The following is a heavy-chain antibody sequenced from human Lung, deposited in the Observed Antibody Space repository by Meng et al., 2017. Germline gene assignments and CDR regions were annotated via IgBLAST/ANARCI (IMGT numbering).Heavy chain of an antibody. V-gene: IGHV4-34*01. J-gene: IGHJ4*02. CDR1: GGSFSDYY. CDR2: INHSGST. CDR3: ARGPTTMAHDFDY. Sequence: QVHLQQWGAGRLKPSETLSLTCVVAGGSFSDYYWSWIRHPPGKGLEWIGEINHSGSTNYNPSLESRATISVDTSQSNLSLKLSSVTAADSAVYYCARGPTTMAHDFDYWGQGTLVTVSS. D-gene: IGHD4-11*01.